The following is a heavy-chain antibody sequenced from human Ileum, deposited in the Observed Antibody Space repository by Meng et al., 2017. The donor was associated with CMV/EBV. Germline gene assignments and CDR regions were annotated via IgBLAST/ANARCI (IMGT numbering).Heavy chain of an antibody. Sequence: KVSCKGSGYSFTTYWIAWVRQMPGKGLEWMGIIYPGDSDTRYSPSFQGQVTISADKSISTAYLQWSSLKASDTAIYYCARHAGAARVSPLGFWGQGTLVTVSS. CDR2: IYPGDSDT. CDR3: ARHAGAARVSPLGF. J-gene: IGHJ4*02. V-gene: IGHV5-51*01. CDR1: GYSFTTYW. D-gene: IGHD6-6*01.